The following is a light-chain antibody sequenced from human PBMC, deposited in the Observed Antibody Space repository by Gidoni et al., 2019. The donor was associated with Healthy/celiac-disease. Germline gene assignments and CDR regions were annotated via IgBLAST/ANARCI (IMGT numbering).Light chain of an antibody. J-gene: IGKJ5*01. CDR1: QSVLYSSNNKNY. CDR3: QQYYSTPIT. CDR2: WAS. V-gene: IGKV4-1*01. Sequence: DIVMTQSPYSLAVSLGERATTNCKSSQSVLYSSNNKNYLAWYQQKPGQPPKLLIYWASTRESGVPDRFSGSGSGTDFTLTISSLQAEDVAVYYCQQYYSTPITFGQGTRLEIK.